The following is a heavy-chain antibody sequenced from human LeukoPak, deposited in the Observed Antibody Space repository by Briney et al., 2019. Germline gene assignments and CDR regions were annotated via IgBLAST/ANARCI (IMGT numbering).Heavy chain of an antibody. D-gene: IGHD3-22*01. J-gene: IGHJ4*02. CDR3: ARAYYDSSGPIPYVDN. CDR1: GGTFSRYA. Sequence: GSSVKVSFKASGGTFSRYASSWVRQAPGQGLEWMGGIIPIFGTANYAQKFQGRVTITADESTSTAYMELSSLKSDDTAVYYCARAYYDSSGPIPYVDNWDQGTLVTVSS. V-gene: IGHV1-69*01. CDR2: IIPIFGTA.